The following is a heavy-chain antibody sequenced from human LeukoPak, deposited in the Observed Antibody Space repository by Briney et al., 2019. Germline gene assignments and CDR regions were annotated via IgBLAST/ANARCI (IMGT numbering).Heavy chain of an antibody. CDR3: ARDAPLYYDFWSGPRHYMDV. CDR1: GYTFTGYY. V-gene: IGHV1-2*02. D-gene: IGHD3-3*01. Sequence: GASVKDSCKASGYTFTGYYMHWVRQAPGQGLEWMGWINPNSGGTNYAQKFQGRVTMTRDTSISTAYMELSRLRSDDTAVYYCARDAPLYYDFWSGPRHYMDVWGKGTTVTVSS. J-gene: IGHJ6*03. CDR2: INPNSGGT.